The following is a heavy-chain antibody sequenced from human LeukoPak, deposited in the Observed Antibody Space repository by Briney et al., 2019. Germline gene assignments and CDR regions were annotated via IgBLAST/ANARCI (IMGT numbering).Heavy chain of an antibody. CDR3: ALCSEAAFDI. Sequence: PSETLSLTCAVYGGSFSGYYWSWIRQPPGKGLEWIGEINHSGSTNYNPSLESRVTISVDTSKNQFSLKLSSVTAADTAVYYCALCSEAAFDIWGQGTMVTVSS. D-gene: IGHD2-15*01. CDR2: INHSGST. CDR1: GGSFSGYY. J-gene: IGHJ3*02. V-gene: IGHV4-34*01.